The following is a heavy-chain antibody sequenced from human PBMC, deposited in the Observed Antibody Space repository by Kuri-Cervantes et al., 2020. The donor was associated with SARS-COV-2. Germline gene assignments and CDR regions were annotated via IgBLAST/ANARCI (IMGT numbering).Heavy chain of an antibody. CDR2: ISSSSSTI. CDR3: ASGIAVTGLAYMDV. CDR1: GFTFSSYS. J-gene: IGHJ6*03. Sequence: GGSLRLSCAASGFTFSSYSMNWVRQAPGKGLEWVSYISSSSSTIYYADSVKGRFTISRDNAKNSLYLQMNSLRAEDTAVYYCASGIAVTGLAYMDVWGKGTTVTVSS. D-gene: IGHD6-19*01. V-gene: IGHV3-48*04.